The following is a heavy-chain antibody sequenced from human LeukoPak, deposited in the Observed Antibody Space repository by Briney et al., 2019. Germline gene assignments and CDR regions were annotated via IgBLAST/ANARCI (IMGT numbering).Heavy chain of an antibody. Sequence: SVKVSCKASGYTFTSYDINWVRQAPGQGLEWMGGIIPIFGSSNYAQKFQGRVTITADESTTTAYMELSSLRSEDTAVYYCARVTHTELSTWFDPWGQGTLVTVSS. CDR3: ARVTHTELSTWFDP. D-gene: IGHD5-18*01. J-gene: IGHJ5*02. CDR1: GYTFTSYD. V-gene: IGHV1-69*13. CDR2: IIPIFGSS.